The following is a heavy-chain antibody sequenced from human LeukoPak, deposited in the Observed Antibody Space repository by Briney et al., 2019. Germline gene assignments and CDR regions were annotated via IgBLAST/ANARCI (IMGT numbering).Heavy chain of an antibody. V-gene: IGHV1-2*02. CDR2: INPNSGGT. D-gene: IGHD6-19*01. CDR3: ARGVGAVAGSRSYYYYGMDV. CDR1: GYTFTGYY. J-gene: IGHJ6*02. Sequence: ASVKVSCKASGYTFTGYYMHWVRQAPGQGLEWMGWINPNSGGTNYAQKFQGRVTMTGDTSISTAYMELSRLRSDDTAVYYCARGVGAVAGSRSYYYYGMDVWGQGTTVTVSS.